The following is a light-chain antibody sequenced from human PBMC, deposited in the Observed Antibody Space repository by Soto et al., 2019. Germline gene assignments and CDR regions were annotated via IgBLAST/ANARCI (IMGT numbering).Light chain of an antibody. CDR3: NSYTSSSTVV. CDR2: DVS. CDR1: SSDVGCYNY. Sequence: QSALTQPASVSGSPGQSITISCTGTSSDVGCYNYVSWYQQHPGKAPKLMIYDVSNRPSGVSNRFSGSKSGNTASLTISGLQAEDEADYYCNSYTSSSTVVFGGGTKVTVL. V-gene: IGLV2-14*03. J-gene: IGLJ2*01.